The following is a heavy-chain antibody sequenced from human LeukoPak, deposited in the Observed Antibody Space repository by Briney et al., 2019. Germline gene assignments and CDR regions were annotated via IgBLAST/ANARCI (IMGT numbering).Heavy chain of an antibody. CDR3: ASLTTGTTSSYYFDY. J-gene: IGHJ4*02. V-gene: IGHV4-59*01. D-gene: IGHD1-1*01. CDR2: IYYSGST. CDR1: GGSISSYY. Sequence: SETLSLTCTVSGGSISSYYWSWIRQPPGKGLEWVGYIYYSGSTNYNPSLKSRVTISVDTSKNQFSLKLSSVTAADTAVYYCASLTTGTTSSYYFDYWGQGTLVTVSS.